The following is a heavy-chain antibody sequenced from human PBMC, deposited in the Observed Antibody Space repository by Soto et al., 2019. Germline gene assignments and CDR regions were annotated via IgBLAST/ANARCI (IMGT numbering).Heavy chain of an antibody. CDR3: ARGSDTAFDLFDY. V-gene: IGHV3-11*06. CDR2: ISSSGSFT. CDR1: GFIFSDYY. Sequence: GGSLRLSCAASGFIFSDYYTSWVRQAPGKGLEWVSYISSSGSFTNYADSVKGRFSISRDNAKNSMYLQMDSLRAEDTAVYYCARGSDTAFDLFDYWGQGTPVTVS. D-gene: IGHD2-21*02. J-gene: IGHJ4*02.